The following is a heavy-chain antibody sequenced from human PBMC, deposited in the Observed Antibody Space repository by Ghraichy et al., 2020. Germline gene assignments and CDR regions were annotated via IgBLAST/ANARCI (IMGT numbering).Heavy chain of an antibody. D-gene: IGHD2-15*01. CDR2: INPNSGGT. J-gene: IGHJ4*02. CDR1: GYTFTGYY. CDR3: ARVHRPRYCSGGSCYSGYVDY. V-gene: IGHV1-2*02. Sequence: ASVKVSCKASGYTFTGYYMHWVRQAPGQGLEWMGWINPNSGGTNYAQKFQGRVTMTRDTSISTAYMELSRLRSDDTAVYYCARVHRPRYCSGGSCYSGYVDYWGQGTLVTVSS.